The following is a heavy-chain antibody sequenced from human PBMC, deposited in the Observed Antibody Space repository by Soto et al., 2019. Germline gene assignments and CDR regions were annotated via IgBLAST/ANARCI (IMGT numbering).Heavy chain of an antibody. Sequence: PGGSLRLSCAASGFGFSTHALTLVRQAPGKGLEWLSSITNTGLTTHYADSVKGRFTISRENSRNTLHLQMNNLRVDDTAIYYCAKGFDYGDTKHIDHWGQGTLVTVSS. CDR3: AKGFDYGDTKHIDH. CDR1: GFGFSTHA. V-gene: IGHV3-23*01. D-gene: IGHD4-17*01. J-gene: IGHJ4*02. CDR2: ITNTGLTT.